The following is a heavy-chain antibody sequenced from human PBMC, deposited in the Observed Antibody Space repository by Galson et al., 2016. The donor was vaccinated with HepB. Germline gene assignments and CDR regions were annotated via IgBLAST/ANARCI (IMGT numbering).Heavy chain of an antibody. Sequence: SVKVSCKASGYILTGYYVHWVRQAPGQGLEWMGWIDPRSGGKIYAENFQGRVTMTRDTSINTAYMERGRLGSADTAVYYCARLRRIVTTGSWSSPSYFDYWGQGTLVTVSS. D-gene: IGHD1-26*01. CDR3: ARLRRIVTTGSWSSPSYFDY. CDR2: IDPRSGGK. J-gene: IGHJ4*02. V-gene: IGHV1-2*02. CDR1: GYILTGYY.